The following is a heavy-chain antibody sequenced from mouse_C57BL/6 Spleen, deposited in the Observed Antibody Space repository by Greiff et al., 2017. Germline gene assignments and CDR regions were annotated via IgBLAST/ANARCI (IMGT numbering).Heavy chain of an antibody. CDR3: ARGVPKDYDGPWFAY. CDR1: GYTFTDYN. D-gene: IGHD2-4*01. V-gene: IGHV1-22*01. J-gene: IGHJ3*01. CDR2: INPNNGGT. Sequence: EVQLQESGPELVKPGASVKMSCKASGYTFTDYNMHWVKQSHGKSLEWIGYINPNNGGTSYNQKFKGKATLTVNKSSSTAYMELRSLTSEDSAVXYCARGVPKDYDGPWFAYWGQGTLVTVSA.